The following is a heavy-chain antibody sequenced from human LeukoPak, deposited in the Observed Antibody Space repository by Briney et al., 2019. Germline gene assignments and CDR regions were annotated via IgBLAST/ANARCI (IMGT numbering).Heavy chain of an antibody. CDR1: GYTFTGYY. CDR2: INPNSGGT. Sequence: ASVKVSCKASGYTFTGYYMHWVRQAPGQGLEWMGWINPNSGGTNYAQKFQGRVTMTRDTSISTAYMELSRLRSDDTAVYYCARVAPLRLGELSFLMFWDYWGQGTLVTVSS. CDR3: ARVAPLRLGELSFLMFWDY. V-gene: IGHV1-2*02. J-gene: IGHJ4*02. D-gene: IGHD3-16*02.